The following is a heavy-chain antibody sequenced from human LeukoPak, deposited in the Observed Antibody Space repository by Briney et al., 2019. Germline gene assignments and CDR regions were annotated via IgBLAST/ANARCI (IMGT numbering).Heavy chain of an antibody. CDR1: GGSISRYY. V-gene: IGHV4-59*08. D-gene: IGHD6-19*01. J-gene: IGHJ4*02. CDR3: ARIFYSSGWYYLDY. Sequence: SETLSLTCTVSGGSISRYYWSWIRQPPGKGLDWIGYIYYTGSTNYNPSLKSRATISIDTSKNQFSLKLSSVTAADTAVYYCARIFYSSGWYYLDYWGQGTLVTVSS. CDR2: IYYTGST.